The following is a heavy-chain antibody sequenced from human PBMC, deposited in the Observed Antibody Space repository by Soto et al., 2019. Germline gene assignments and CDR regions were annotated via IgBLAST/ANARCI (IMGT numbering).Heavy chain of an antibody. J-gene: IGHJ4*02. CDR3: ARGKVEMATITQYYFDY. CDR2: IYHSGST. D-gene: IGHD5-12*01. Sequence: SETLSLTCAVSGYSISSGYYCGLIRQPPGKGLEWIGSIYHSGSTYYNPSLKSRVTISVDTSKNQFSLKLSSVTAADTAVYYCARGKVEMATITQYYFDYWGQGTLVTVSS. V-gene: IGHV4-38-2*01. CDR1: GYSISSGYY.